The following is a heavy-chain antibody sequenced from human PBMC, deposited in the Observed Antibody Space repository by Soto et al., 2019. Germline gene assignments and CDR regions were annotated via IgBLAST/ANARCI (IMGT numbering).Heavy chain of an antibody. CDR2: ISWDGGST. V-gene: IGHV3-43D*03. D-gene: IGHD3-3*01. J-gene: IGHJ6*02. Sequence: GGSLRLSCAASGFTFDDYAMHWVRQAPGKGLEWVSLISWDGGSTYYADSVKGRFTISRDNSKNSLYLQMNSMRAEDTALYYCAKDIHEFWSGYQAGYYCYGMDVWGQGTMVTVSS. CDR3: AKDIHEFWSGYQAGYYCYGMDV. CDR1: GFTFDDYA.